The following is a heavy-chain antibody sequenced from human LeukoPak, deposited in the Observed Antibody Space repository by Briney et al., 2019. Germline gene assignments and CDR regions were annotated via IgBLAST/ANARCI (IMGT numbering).Heavy chain of an antibody. J-gene: IGHJ6*02. CDR2: IYYSGST. D-gene: IGHD3-10*02. V-gene: IGHV4-59*01. Sequence: SETLSLTCTVSGGSISSFYWSWTRQPPGKGLEWIGYIYYSGSTNYNPSLKSGVKISLHPSKNQFSLMLSSVTAADTAVYYCAREFYFRYGMDVWGQGTTVTVSS. CDR1: GGSISSFY. CDR3: AREFYFRYGMDV.